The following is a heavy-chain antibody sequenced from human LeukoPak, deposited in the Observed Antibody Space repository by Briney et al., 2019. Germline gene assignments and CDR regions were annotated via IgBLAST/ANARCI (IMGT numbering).Heavy chain of an antibody. CDR3: ARYGSWFDP. J-gene: IGHJ5*02. V-gene: IGHV4-59*08. CDR2: IYNSGNT. CDR1: GGSISSHY. Sequence: MPSEALSLTCTVSGGSISSHYWSWIRQPPGKGLEWIGIIYNSGNTKYNPSLKSRVTISLDTSKYQFSLKLTSLTAADTAVYYCARYGSWFDPWGQGTLVTVSS. D-gene: IGHD4-17*01.